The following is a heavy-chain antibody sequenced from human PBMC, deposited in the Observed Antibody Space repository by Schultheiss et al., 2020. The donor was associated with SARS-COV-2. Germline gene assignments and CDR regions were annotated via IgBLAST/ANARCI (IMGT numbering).Heavy chain of an antibody. CDR1: GYSISSDYY. Sequence: SETLTLTCAVSGYSISSDYYWGWLRQPPGKGLEWSGYIYYSGSTNYNPSLKSRVTISVDTSKNQFSLKLSSVTAADTAVYYCARVHGGVVVPAATEYYFDYGGQGTRVTASS. CDR2: IYYSGST. J-gene: IGHJ4*02. D-gene: IGHD2-2*01. CDR3: ARVHGGVVVPAATEYYFDY. V-gene: IGHV4-59*13.